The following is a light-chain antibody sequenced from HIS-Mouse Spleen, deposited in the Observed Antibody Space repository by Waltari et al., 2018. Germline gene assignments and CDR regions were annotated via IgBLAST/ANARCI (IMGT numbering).Light chain of an antibody. J-gene: IGLJ3*02. Sequence: QSALTQPRSVSGSPGQSVTISRTGTISHVGAHHYGSWYQQHPGKSPKLMIYDVSKRPSGVPDRFSGSKSCNTASLTISGLQAEDEADYYCCSYAGSYTWVFGGGTKLTVL. CDR1: ISHVGAHHY. V-gene: IGLV2-11*01. CDR3: CSYAGSYTWV. CDR2: DVS.